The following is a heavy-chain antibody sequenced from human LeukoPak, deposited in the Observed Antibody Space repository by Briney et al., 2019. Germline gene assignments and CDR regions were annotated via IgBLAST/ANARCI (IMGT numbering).Heavy chain of an antibody. D-gene: IGHD3-22*01. V-gene: IGHV3-20*04. J-gene: IGHJ4*02. CDR2: INWNGGST. CDR1: GFTFDDYG. Sequence: PGGSLRLSCAASGFTFDDYGMSWVRQAPGKGLEWVSGINWNGGSTGYAYSVKGRFTISRDNAKNSLYLQMNSLRAEDTALYYCARDSPFDSSGYYEFDYWGQGTLVTVSS. CDR3: ARDSPFDSSGYYEFDY.